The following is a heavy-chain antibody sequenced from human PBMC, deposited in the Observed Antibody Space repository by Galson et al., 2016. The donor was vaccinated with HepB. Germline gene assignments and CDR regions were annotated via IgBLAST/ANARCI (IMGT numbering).Heavy chain of an antibody. CDR1: GYSLSELS. CDR2: SDPENGDR. J-gene: IGHJ4*02. Sequence: SVKVSCKASGYSLSELSIHWVRQAPGKGLEWMGGSDPENGDRNYALKFEGRVSMTEDRSTDTAYMELSSLTSEDTAVYFCATTQQDGVYERCLGFWGQATLVTVSS. V-gene: IGHV1-24*01. D-gene: IGHD5/OR15-5a*01. CDR3: ATTQQDGVYERCLGF.